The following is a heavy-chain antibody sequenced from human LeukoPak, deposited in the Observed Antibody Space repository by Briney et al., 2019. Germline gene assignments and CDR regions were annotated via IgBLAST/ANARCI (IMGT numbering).Heavy chain of an antibody. CDR2: IYYSGST. Sequence: SETLSLTCTVTGGSMSSYYWSWIRQPPGKGLEWIGYIYYSGSTNHNPSLNSRVTISVDTSKNQFSLKLTSVTAADTAMYYCARGVGSGSYDFYYYGMDVWGQGTTVIVSS. V-gene: IGHV4-59*01. J-gene: IGHJ6*02. D-gene: IGHD3-10*01. CDR3: ARGVGSGSYDFYYYGMDV. CDR1: GGSMSSYY.